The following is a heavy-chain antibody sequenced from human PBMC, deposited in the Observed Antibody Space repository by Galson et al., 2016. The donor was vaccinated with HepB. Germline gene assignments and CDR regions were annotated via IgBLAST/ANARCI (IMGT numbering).Heavy chain of an antibody. CDR1: GFTFSTYS. Sequence: SLRLSCAASGFTFSTYSMNWVRQAPGKGLEWLSYINMNTWIMYEDSVKDRFTISRDNAKNSLYLQMNSLRAEDTAVYYCARDCGYGYAMDVWGRGTTVTVSS. J-gene: IGHJ6*02. V-gene: IGHV3-48*01. CDR3: ARDCGYGYAMDV. CDR2: INMNTWIM. D-gene: IGHD5-18*01.